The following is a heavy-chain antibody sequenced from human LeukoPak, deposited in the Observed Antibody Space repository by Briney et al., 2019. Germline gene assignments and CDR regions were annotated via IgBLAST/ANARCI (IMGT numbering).Heavy chain of an antibody. V-gene: IGHV3-7*03. CDR3: ARGGGLDV. CDR2: INHNGNVN. Sequence: PGGSLRLSCAASGFIFSNDAMHWARQAPGKGLEWVASINHNGNVNYYVDSVKGRFTISRDNAKNSLYLQMSNLRAEDTAVYFCARGGGLDVWGQGATVTVSS. CDR1: GFIFSNDA. D-gene: IGHD3-16*01. J-gene: IGHJ6*02.